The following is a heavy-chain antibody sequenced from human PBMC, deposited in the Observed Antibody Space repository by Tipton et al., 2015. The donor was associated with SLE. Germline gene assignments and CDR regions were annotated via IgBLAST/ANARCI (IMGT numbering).Heavy chain of an antibody. V-gene: IGHV3-7*01. Sequence: SLRLSCAASGFTFNRYWVSWVRQAPGKGLEWVANIKQDGSEKDYVDSVKGRFTISRDNAKNSLYLQMNSLRVEDTAVYYCASSFYCGGDCYPYYFDYWGQGTLVTVSS. D-gene: IGHD2-21*01. J-gene: IGHJ4*02. CDR2: IKQDGSEK. CDR3: ASSFYCGGDCYPYYFDY. CDR1: GFTFNRYW.